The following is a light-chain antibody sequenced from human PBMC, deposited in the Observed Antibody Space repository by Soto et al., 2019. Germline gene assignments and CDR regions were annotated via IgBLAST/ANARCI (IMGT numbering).Light chain of an antibody. CDR1: SSDVGSYNL. CDR2: EGS. Sequence: QSALTQPASVSGSPGQSITISCTGTSSDVGSYNLVSWYQQHPGKAPKLMIYEGSKRPSGVSNRFSGSKSGNTASLIISGLQAEDEADYYCCSHAGSSTVVFGGGTQLTVL. V-gene: IGLV2-23*01. J-gene: IGLJ2*01. CDR3: CSHAGSSTVV.